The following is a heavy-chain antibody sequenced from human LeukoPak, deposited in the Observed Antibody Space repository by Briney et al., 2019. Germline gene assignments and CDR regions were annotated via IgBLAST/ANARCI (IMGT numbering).Heavy chain of an antibody. Sequence: GGSLRLSCAASGFTFSGYAMSWVRQAPGKGLEWVSAISGGGGSTYYADSVKGRFTISRDNSKNTLYLQMNSLRAEDTAVYYCARPDYDILTGYDYWGQGTLVTVSS. CDR3: ARPDYDILTGYDY. CDR2: ISGGGGST. CDR1: GFTFSGYA. J-gene: IGHJ4*02. V-gene: IGHV3-23*01. D-gene: IGHD3-9*01.